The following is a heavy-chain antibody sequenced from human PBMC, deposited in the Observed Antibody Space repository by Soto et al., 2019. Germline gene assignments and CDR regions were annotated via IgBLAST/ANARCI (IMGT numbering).Heavy chain of an antibody. CDR3: ARLATRYYFDY. V-gene: IGHV4-59*01. Sequence: SETLSLTCTVSGGSIGSYYWSWIRQPPGKGLEWIGYIYYSGSTNYNPSLKSRVTISVDTSKNQFSLKMSSVTAADTAVYYCARLATRYYFDYWGQGTLVTVSS. CDR1: GGSIGSYY. J-gene: IGHJ4*02. D-gene: IGHD1-1*01. CDR2: IYYSGST.